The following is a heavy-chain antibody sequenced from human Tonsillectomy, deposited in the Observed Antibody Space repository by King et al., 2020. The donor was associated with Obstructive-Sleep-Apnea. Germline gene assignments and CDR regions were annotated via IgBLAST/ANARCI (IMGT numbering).Heavy chain of an antibody. CDR1: GFIASSNY. V-gene: IGHV3-66*01. CDR2: MYSGVST. Sequence: VQLVESGGALVQPGGSLRLSCAASGFIASSNYVNWVRQAPGKGLELVSVMYSGVSTSYADSVKGRVTISRDNSKNTVYLQMKSLRGEDTALYYCARGWEPHYFDYWGQGTLATVSS. J-gene: IGHJ4*02. D-gene: IGHD1-26*01. CDR3: ARGWEPHYFDY.